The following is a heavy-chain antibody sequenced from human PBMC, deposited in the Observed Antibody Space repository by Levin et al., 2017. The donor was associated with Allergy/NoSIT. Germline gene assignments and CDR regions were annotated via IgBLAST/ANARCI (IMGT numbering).Heavy chain of an antibody. CDR1: GYTFSSYD. J-gene: IGHJ5*01. CDR3: AQFRCSGGRCPKDNWFDS. Sequence: ASVKVSCKASGYTFSSYDINWVRQATGQGLEWMGWMNPNSGNTGYAQKFQGRVTMTRNTSTTTAYMELSSLRSEDTAVYYCAQFRCSGGRCPKDNWFDSWGQGTLVTVSS. CDR2: MNPNSGNT. D-gene: IGHD2-15*01. V-gene: IGHV1-8*01.